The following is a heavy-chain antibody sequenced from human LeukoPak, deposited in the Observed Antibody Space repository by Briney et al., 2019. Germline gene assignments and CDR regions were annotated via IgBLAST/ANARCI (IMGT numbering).Heavy chain of an antibody. J-gene: IGHJ4*02. CDR2: ISGSGGST. CDR3: ANLDY. Sequence: GGSLRLSCAAIGFTSNYWMHWVRQAPGKGLEWVSVISGSGGSTYYADSVKGRFTISRDNSKNTLYLQMNSLRAEDTAIYYCANLDYWGQGTLVTVSS. CDR1: GFTSNYW. V-gene: IGHV3-23*01.